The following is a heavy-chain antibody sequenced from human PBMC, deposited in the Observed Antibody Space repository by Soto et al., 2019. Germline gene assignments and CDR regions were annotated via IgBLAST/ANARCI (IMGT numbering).Heavy chain of an antibody. D-gene: IGHD6-19*01. V-gene: IGHV1-3*01. CDR1: GYTFTSYA. Sequence: ASVKVSCKASGYTFTSYAMHWVRQAPGQRLEWMGWINAGNGNTKYSQKFQGRVTITRDTSASTAYMELSSLRSEDTAVYYCARRSSSGWYYFDYWGQGTLVTAPQ. CDR3: ARRSSSGWYYFDY. CDR2: INAGNGNT. J-gene: IGHJ4*02.